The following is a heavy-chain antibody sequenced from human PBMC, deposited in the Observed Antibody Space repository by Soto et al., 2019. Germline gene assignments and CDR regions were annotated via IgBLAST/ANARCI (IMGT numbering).Heavy chain of an antibody. CDR2: IWYDGSNK. J-gene: IGHJ6*02. D-gene: IGHD6-13*01. CDR3: ARVVGSSWYYYYYGMDV. CDR1: GFTFSSYG. Sequence: QVQLVESGGGVVQPGRSLRLSCAASGFTFSSYGMHWVHQAPGKGLEWVAVIWYDGSNKYYADSVKGRFTISRDNSKNTLYLQMNSLRAEDTAVYYCARVVGSSWYYYYYGMDVWGQGTTVTVSS. V-gene: IGHV3-33*01.